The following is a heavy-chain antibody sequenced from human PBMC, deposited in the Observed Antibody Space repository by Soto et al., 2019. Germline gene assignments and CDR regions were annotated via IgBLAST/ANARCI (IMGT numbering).Heavy chain of an antibody. D-gene: IGHD1-1*01. CDR3: ERSPKYDWLDY. CDR2: IYYSGST. J-gene: IGHJ4*02. Sequence: SETLSLTCTVSGGSISSYYWSWIRQPPGKGLEWIGYIYYSGSTNYNPSLKSRVTISVDTSKNQFSLKLSSVTAADTAVYYCERSPKYDWLDYWGQGTLVTVS. V-gene: IGHV4-59*01. CDR1: GGSISSYY.